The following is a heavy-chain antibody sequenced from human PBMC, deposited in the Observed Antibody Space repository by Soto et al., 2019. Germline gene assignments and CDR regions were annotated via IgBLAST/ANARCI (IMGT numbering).Heavy chain of an antibody. J-gene: IGHJ6*02. CDR2: IYYSGST. CDR3: ARLRAYDILTGYPSDYYYYYGMDV. Sequence: SETLSLTCTVSGGSISSYYWSWIRQPPGKGLEWIGYIYYSGSTNYNPSLKSRVTISVDTSKNQFSLKLSSVTAADTAVYYCARLRAYDILTGYPSDYYYYYGMDVWGQGTTVTVSS. CDR1: GGSISSYY. D-gene: IGHD3-9*01. V-gene: IGHV4-59*08.